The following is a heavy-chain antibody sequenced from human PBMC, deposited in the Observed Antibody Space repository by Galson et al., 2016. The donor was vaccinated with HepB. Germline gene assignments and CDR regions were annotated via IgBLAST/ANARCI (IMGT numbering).Heavy chain of an antibody. J-gene: IGHJ6*02. CDR1: GLSFSTYA. V-gene: IGHV3-23*01. CDR2: ISGSGGRI. Sequence: SLRLSCAAFGLSFSTYAMNWVRQAPGKGLEWVSAISGSGGRIHYADSVKGRFTISRDSSKNTLYLQMNSLRAEDTAVYYCAKENTMVRGIMGYWKSQLYCYYGMAAWGPGTTVTVSS. CDR3: AKENTMVRGIMGYWKSQLYCYYGMAA. D-gene: IGHD3-10*01.